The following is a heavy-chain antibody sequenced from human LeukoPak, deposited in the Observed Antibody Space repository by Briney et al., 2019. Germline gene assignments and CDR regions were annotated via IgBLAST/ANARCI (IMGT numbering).Heavy chain of an antibody. J-gene: IGHJ4*02. D-gene: IGHD3-16*01. V-gene: IGHV3-23*01. CDR1: GFIFTNYA. Sequence: GGSLRLSCAASGFIFTNYAMSWVRQAPGKGLEWVSTITGNGDAAYYADSVKGRFTISRDNAKNSVYLQMNSLRVEDTAVYYCVRDDYLGYWGQGRLVTVSS. CDR2: ITGNGDAA. CDR3: VRDDYLGY.